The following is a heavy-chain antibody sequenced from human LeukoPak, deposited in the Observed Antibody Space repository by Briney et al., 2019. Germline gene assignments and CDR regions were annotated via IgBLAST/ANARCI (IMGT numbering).Heavy chain of an antibody. Sequence: PGGSLRLSCAASGFTFSNYAMSWVRQAPGKGLEWVANIKQDGSEKYYVDSVKGRFTISRDNAKNSLYLQMNSLRAEGTAVYYCARDQMWAVAGPQTYWGQGTLVTVSS. CDR1: GFTFSNYA. D-gene: IGHD6-19*01. J-gene: IGHJ4*02. V-gene: IGHV3-7*01. CDR2: IKQDGSEK. CDR3: ARDQMWAVAGPQTY.